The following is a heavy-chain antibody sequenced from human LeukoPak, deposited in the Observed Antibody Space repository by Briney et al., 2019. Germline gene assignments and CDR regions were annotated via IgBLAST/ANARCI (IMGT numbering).Heavy chain of an antibody. CDR1: GFTFDDYA. V-gene: IGHV3-43*02. D-gene: IGHD5-24*01. Sequence: GGSLRLSCAASGFTFDDYAMHWVRQAPGKGLEWVSLISGDGGSTYYADSVKGRFTISRDNSKNSLYLQMNSLRTEDTALYYCAKDKVASIPLYYFDYWGQGTLVTVSS. CDR2: ISGDGGST. J-gene: IGHJ4*02. CDR3: AKDKVASIPLYYFDY.